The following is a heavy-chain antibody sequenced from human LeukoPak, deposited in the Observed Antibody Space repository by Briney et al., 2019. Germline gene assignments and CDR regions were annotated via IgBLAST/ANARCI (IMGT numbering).Heavy chain of an antibody. Sequence: GDSLRISCKACGYTFTRSWIGWVRQMPGKGLQWMGIIYPGDSDTTYSPSFQGQVTISAGKSISTAYLQWSSLKASDTAIYYCARLIVGSSSTGWSDPCGQGTLVTVSS. CDR3: ARLIVGSSSTGWSDP. J-gene: IGHJ5*02. CDR2: IYPGDSDT. CDR1: GYTFTRSW. D-gene: IGHD6-6*01. V-gene: IGHV5-51*01.